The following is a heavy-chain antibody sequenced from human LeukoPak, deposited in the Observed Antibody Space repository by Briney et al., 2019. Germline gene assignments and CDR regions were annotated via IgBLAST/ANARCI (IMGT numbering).Heavy chain of an antibody. CDR3: AKSSTMDTAMADLDY. V-gene: IGHV3-23*01. J-gene: IGHJ4*02. Sequence: GGSLRLSCAASGFTFSSYAMSWVRQAPGKGLEWVSAISGSGGSTYYADSVKGRFTISRDNSKNTLYLQMNSLRAEDTAVYYCAKSSTMDTAMADLDYWGQGTLVTVSS. D-gene: IGHD5-18*01. CDR2: ISGSGGST. CDR1: GFTFSSYA.